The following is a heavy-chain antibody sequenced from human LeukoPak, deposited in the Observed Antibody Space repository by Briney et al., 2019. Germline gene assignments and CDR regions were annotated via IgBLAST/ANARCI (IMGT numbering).Heavy chain of an antibody. CDR3: ARGYYYRT. D-gene: IGHD3-10*01. J-gene: IGHJ4*02. CDR1: GGSVGSDNSY. V-gene: IGHV4-61*02. Sequence: KPSETLSLTCTVSGGSVGSDNSYWNWIRQPAGKGLEWIGRIYADGSSTYNPSLKSRVTILVDTSKNQFSLRLSSMTAADTAVYYCARGYYYRTWGLGTLVTVFS. CDR2: IYADGSS.